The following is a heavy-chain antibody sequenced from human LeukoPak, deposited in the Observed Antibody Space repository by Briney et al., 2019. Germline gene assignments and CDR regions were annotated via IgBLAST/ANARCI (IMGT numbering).Heavy chain of an antibody. CDR2: IYHSRST. CDR1: GYSISSGYY. D-gene: IGHD2-15*01. J-gene: IGHJ4*02. Sequence: PSETLSLTCTVSGYSISSGYYWGWIRQPPGKGLEWIGSIYHSRSTYYHPSLKSRVTISVDTSKNQFSLKLSSVTAADTAVYYCARSSGSFAYWGQGTLVTVSS. CDR3: ARSSGSFAY. V-gene: IGHV4-38-2*02.